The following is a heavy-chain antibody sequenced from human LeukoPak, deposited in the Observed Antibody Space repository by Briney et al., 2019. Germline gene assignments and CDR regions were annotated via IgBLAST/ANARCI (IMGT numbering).Heavy chain of an antibody. CDR1: GGSISSSSYY. Sequence: NPSETLSLTCTVSGGSISSSSYYWGWIRQPPGKGLEWIGSIYYSGSTYYNPSLKSRVTISVDTSKNQFSLKLSSVTAADTAVYYCARLLLTGYYSWFDPWGQGTLVTVSS. J-gene: IGHJ5*02. V-gene: IGHV4-39*07. D-gene: IGHD3-9*01. CDR3: ARLLLTGYYSWFDP. CDR2: IYYSGST.